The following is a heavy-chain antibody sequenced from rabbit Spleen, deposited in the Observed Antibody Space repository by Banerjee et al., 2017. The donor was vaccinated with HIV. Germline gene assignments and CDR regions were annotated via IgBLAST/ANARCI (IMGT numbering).Heavy chain of an antibody. D-gene: IGHD6-1*01. CDR3: ARRDNDDGYINL. V-gene: IGHV1S40*01. CDR2: IRAGSSDNT. CDR1: GFSFSGSYW. Sequence: QSLEESGGDLVKPGASLTLTCTASGFSFSGSYWICWVRQAPGKGLEWIACIRAGSSDNTYYANWAKGRFTISKTSSTTVDLKMTSLAGADTATYFCARRDNDDGYINLWGPGTLVTVS. J-gene: IGHJ4*01.